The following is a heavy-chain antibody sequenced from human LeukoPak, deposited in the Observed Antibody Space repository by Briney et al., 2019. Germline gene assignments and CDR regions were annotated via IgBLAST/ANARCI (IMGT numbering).Heavy chain of an antibody. CDR1: GFTFSSYS. D-gene: IGHD1-26*01. CDR3: ARRFSVGATDY. Sequence: GGSLRLSCAASGFTFSSYSMNWVRQAPGKGLEWVSSISSSSSYIYYADSVKGRFTISRDNAKNSLYLQMNSLRAEDTAVYYCARRFSVGATDYWGQGTLVTVSS. V-gene: IGHV3-21*01. CDR2: ISSSSSYI. J-gene: IGHJ4*02.